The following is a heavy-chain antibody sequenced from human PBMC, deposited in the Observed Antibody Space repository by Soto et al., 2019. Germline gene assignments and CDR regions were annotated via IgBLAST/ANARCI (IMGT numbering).Heavy chain of an antibody. Sequence: GGSLRLSCAASGFTLSNYAMSWVRQAPGKGLEWVSTVSGSGGSTYYADSVKGRFTISRDKSKNTLYLQMDSLRAEDTAVYYCAKGVYCNSPSCYVNYYYYMDVWGKGTTVTVSS. CDR1: GFTLSNYA. V-gene: IGHV3-23*01. D-gene: IGHD2-2*01. CDR3: AKGVYCNSPSCYVNYYYYMDV. J-gene: IGHJ6*03. CDR2: VSGSGGST.